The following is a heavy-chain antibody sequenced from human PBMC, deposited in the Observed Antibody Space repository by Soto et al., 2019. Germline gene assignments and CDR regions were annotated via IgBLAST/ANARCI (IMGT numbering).Heavy chain of an antibody. CDR2: IWYDGSNK. D-gene: IGHD1-26*01. CDR1: GFTFSNYG. CDR3: ARYSGSYPSYYFDY. Sequence: PGGSLRLSCAASGFTFSNYGMHWVRQAPGKGLEWVAVIWYDGSNKYYADSVKGRFTISRDNSKNTLYLHMNSLRAEDTAVYFCARYSGSYPSYYFDYWGQGTLVTVSS. J-gene: IGHJ4*02. V-gene: IGHV3-33*01.